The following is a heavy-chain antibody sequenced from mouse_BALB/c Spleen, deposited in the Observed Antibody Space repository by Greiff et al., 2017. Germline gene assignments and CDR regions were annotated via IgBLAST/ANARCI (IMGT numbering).Heavy chain of an antibody. CDR1: GFNIKDTY. Sequence: VQLQQSGAELVKPGASVKLSCTASGFNIKDTYMHWVKQRPEQGLEWIGRIDPANGNTKYDPKFQGKATITADTSSNTAYLQLSSLTSEDTAVYYCASLPSTYYYAMDDWGQGTSVTVAS. CDR3: ASLPSTYYYAMDD. V-gene: IGHV14-3*02. D-gene: IGHD1-1*01. CDR2: IDPANGNT. J-gene: IGHJ4*01.